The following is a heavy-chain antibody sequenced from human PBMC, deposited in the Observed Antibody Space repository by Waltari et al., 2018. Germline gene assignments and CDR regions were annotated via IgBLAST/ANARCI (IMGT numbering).Heavy chain of an antibody. V-gene: IGHV3-7*01. CDR2: IKQDGSEN. CDR1: GFGLRHLA. Sequence: EVQLVESGGGLVQPGGSLPLPRHASGFGLRHLALNWVRQTPGKGLEWVATIKQDGSENFYVDSVKGRFTISRDTAKSSVFLQMNSLSAEDTAVYYCARDSGGMDVWGQGTTVTVSS. D-gene: IGHD1-26*01. J-gene: IGHJ6*02. CDR3: ARDSGGMDV.